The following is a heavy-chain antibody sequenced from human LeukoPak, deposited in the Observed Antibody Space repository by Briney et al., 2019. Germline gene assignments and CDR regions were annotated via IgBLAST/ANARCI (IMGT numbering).Heavy chain of an antibody. CDR1: GFTFSSYE. J-gene: IGHJ3*02. V-gene: IGHV3-48*03. CDR2: ISSSGSTI. CDR3: ASSYCSGGSCHPNDAFDI. Sequence: GGSLRLSCAASGFTFSSYEMNWVRQAPGKGLEWVSYISSSGSTIYYADSVKGRFTISRDNAKNTLYLQMNSLRAEDTAVYYCASSYCSGGSCHPNDAFDIWGQGTMVTVSS. D-gene: IGHD2-15*01.